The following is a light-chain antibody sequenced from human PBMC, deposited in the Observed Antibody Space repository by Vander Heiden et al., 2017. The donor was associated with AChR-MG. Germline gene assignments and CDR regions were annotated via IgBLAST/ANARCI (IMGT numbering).Light chain of an antibody. V-gene: IGLV2-14*03. Sequence: QSALPQPASVFWSPLQSTTISSTGTSSDVGTYTYVSWYQQHPGKAHKLMIYDVSARPSVVSNRFSGSKSGNTASLTISGLQAEDETDYYCSSWTSSSTLAFGGGTKLTVL. J-gene: IGLJ2*01. CDR3: SSWTSSSTLA. CDR2: DVS. CDR1: SSDVGTYTY.